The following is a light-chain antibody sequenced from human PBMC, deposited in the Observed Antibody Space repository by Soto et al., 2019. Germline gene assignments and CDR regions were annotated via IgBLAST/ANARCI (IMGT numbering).Light chain of an antibody. CDR3: QQYDNLPLT. Sequence: DIQMTQSPSSLSASVGDRVTITCQASQDISNYLNWYQQKPGKAPKLLIYDASNLETGVPSRFSGSGSGTDFTFTISSLQPEDIATYYCQQYDNLPLTFGGGGKVAIK. CDR2: DAS. CDR1: QDISNY. J-gene: IGKJ4*01. V-gene: IGKV1-33*01.